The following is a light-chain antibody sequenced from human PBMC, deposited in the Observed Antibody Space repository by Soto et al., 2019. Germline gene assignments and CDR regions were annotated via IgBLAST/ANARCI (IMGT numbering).Light chain of an antibody. CDR2: AAS. CDR3: QQSYNTPRT. Sequence: DIQLTQSPSSLSASVGDRVTISCRTSQSIDIYLIWYQQKAGKAPKLLIYAASSLQSGVPSRFSGSGSGTNFTLTISNLQPEDFATYYCQQSYNTPRTFGQGTKVEIK. V-gene: IGKV1-39*01. J-gene: IGKJ1*01. CDR1: QSIDIY.